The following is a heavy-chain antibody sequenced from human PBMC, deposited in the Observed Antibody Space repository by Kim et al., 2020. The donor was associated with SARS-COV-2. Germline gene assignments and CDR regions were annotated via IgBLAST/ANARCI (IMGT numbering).Heavy chain of an antibody. CDR1: GFTFSSYA. D-gene: IGHD3-3*01. CDR3: AKGYQSLEWLLSWGYYFDY. V-gene: IGHV3-23*01. Sequence: GGSLRLSCAASGFTFSSYAMSWVRQAPGKGLEWVSAISGSGGSTYYADSVKGRFTISRDNSKNTLYLQMNSLRAEDTAVYYCAKGYQSLEWLLSWGYYFDYWGQGTLVTVSS. J-gene: IGHJ4*02. CDR2: ISGSGGST.